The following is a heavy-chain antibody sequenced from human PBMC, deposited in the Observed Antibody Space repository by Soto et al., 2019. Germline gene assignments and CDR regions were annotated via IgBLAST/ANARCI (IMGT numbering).Heavy chain of an antibody. J-gene: IGHJ1*01. Sequence: XXSLRLAFAASGFTFSSYSMHWVLQAPGNGLEWVSSISSSSSYLYYADSVKGRFTISRDNAKNSLYLQMNSLRAEETAVYYCARDQLVYGDYGAEYFQHWGQGTLVTVSS. CDR3: ARDQLVYGDYGAEYFQH. CDR1: GFTFSSYS. CDR2: ISSSSSYL. D-gene: IGHD4-17*01. V-gene: IGHV3-21*01.